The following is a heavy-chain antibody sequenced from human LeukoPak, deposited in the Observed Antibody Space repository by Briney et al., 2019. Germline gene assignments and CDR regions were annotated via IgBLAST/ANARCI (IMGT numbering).Heavy chain of an antibody. J-gene: IGHJ4*02. CDR3: AKVPTMIVVVITGFDY. Sequence: PGGSLRLSCAASGFTFSSYAMSWVRQAPGKGLEWVSAISGSGGSTYYADSVKGRFTISRDNSKNTLYLQMNSLRAEDTAVYYCAKVPTMIVVVITGFDYWGQGTLVTVSS. CDR2: ISGSGGST. V-gene: IGHV3-23*01. CDR1: GFTFSSYA. D-gene: IGHD3-22*01.